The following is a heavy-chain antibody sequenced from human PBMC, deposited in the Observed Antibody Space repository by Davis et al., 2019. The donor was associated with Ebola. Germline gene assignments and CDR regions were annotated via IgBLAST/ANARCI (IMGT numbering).Heavy chain of an antibody. Sequence: GESLKISCAASGFTLSGYSMNWVRQAPGKGLEWVANIKQDGSEKYYVDSVKGRFTISRDNAKNSLYLQMNSLRAEDTAVYYCATEYSSIYWGQGTLVTVSS. CDR3: ATEYSSIY. J-gene: IGHJ4*02. V-gene: IGHV3-7*01. CDR1: GFTLSGYS. CDR2: IKQDGSEK. D-gene: IGHD6-6*01.